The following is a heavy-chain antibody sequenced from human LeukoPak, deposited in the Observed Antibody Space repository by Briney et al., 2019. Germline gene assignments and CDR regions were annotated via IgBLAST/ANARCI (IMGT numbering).Heavy chain of an antibody. D-gene: IGHD6-19*01. CDR1: GFTFDDYA. V-gene: IGHV3-9*03. CDR2: ISWNSGSI. J-gene: IGHJ4*02. Sequence: PGGSLRLSCAASGFTFDDYAMHWVRQAPGKGLEWVSGISWNSGSIGYADSVKGRFTISRDNAKNSLYLQMNSLRAEDMALYYCAKDTGAVAGTGGGIYHYFDYWGQGTLVTVSS. CDR3: AKDTGAVAGTGGGIYHYFDY.